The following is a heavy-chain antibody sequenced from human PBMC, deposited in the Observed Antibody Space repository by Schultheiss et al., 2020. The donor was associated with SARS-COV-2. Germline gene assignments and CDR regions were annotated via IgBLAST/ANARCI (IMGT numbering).Heavy chain of an antibody. J-gene: IGHJ6*02. CDR3: ARGAGRQVLLEYHYYGMGV. V-gene: IGHV4-30-4*01. D-gene: IGHD2-15*01. Sequence: SETLSLTCAISGGTFSSGNYYWSWNRQAPGKGLEWIVYIYYSGSTYYSPPLKSRLTMSLDSSTNQFSLRLISVTAADTAVYYCARGAGRQVLLEYHYYGMGVWGQGTTVTVSS. CDR2: IYYSGST. CDR1: GGTFSSGNYY.